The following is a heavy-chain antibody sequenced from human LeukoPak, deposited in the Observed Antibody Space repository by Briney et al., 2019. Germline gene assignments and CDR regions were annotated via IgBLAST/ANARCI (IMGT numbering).Heavy chain of an antibody. CDR2: INPISGGT. Sequence: GASVKVSCKASGYTFTGYYMHWVRQAPGQGLEWMGWINPISGGTNYAQKFQGRVTMTRDTSISTAYMELSRLKSDDTAVYYCARDDSGSYPADYWGQGTLVTVSS. V-gene: IGHV1-2*02. CDR3: ARDDSGSYPADY. D-gene: IGHD3-10*01. CDR1: GYTFTGYY. J-gene: IGHJ4*02.